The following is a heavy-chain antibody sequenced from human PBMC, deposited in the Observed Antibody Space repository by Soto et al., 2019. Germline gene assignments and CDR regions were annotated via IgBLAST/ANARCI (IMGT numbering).Heavy chain of an antibody. J-gene: IGHJ5*02. CDR1: GFNFTSYA. V-gene: IGHV3-64*04. CDR2: ITSTGRST. Sequence: PGGSLRLSCAASGFNFTSYAMHWVRQAPGKGPEYVSGITSTGRSTYYADSVEGRFSIFRDNSRNTLYLQMNSLRPEDTAVYFCAKSPSVVLVPSTLGGNNWFDPWGQGTLVTVSS. D-gene: IGHD2-15*01. CDR3: AKSPSVVLVPSTLGGNNWFDP.